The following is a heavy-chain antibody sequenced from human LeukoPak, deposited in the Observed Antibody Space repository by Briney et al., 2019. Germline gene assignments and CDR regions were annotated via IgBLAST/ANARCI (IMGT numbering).Heavy chain of an antibody. V-gene: IGHV4-4*02. CDR1: GGSFSSSNW. CDR3: ARAPIVVELNAFDI. D-gene: IGHD2-21*01. J-gene: IGHJ3*02. CDR2: IYHIGST. Sequence: SETLSLTCAVSGGSFSSSNWWSWVRQPPGKGLGWIGEIYHIGSTNYNPSLKSRVTISVDKSKNQFSLKLSSVTAADTAVYYCARAPIVVELNAFDIWGQGTMVTVSS.